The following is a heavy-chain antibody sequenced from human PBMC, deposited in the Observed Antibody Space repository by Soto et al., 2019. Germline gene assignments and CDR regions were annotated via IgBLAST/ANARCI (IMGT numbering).Heavy chain of an antibody. CDR3: ASIGGYYYHMDV. D-gene: IGHD3-16*01. J-gene: IGHJ6*03. CDR1: GGTLTSYT. V-gene: IGHV1-69*02. Sequence: QVQLVQSGAEVKKPGSSVKVSCEASGGTLTSYTISWVRQAPGQGLEWMGRIVPILGVATYAQSFQGRVTFIADTSSTTTTYMEWNSLRSEDTAVYYCASIGGYYYHMDVWGKGTTVTVSS. CDR2: IVPILGVA.